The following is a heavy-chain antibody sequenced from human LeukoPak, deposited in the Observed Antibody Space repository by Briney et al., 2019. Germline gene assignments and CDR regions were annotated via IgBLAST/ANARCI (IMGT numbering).Heavy chain of an antibody. D-gene: IGHD3-22*01. CDR2: ISDNSAKT. CDR3: AREYDSSWPS. J-gene: IGHJ5*02. V-gene: IGHV3-23*01. Sequence: GGSLRLSCAASGSSFRTYAMSWVRQAPGKGLEWVSAISDNSAKTYYADSVKGRFTISRDNSKNTLFVQMNSLRAEDTAIYYCAREYDSSWPSWGPGTLVTVSS. CDR1: GSSFRTYA.